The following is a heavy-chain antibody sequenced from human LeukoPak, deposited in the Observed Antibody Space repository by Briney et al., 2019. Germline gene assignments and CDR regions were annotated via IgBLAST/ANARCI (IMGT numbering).Heavy chain of an antibody. D-gene: IGHD2-21*01. CDR1: GFTFSDYA. CDR3: AKVSDCCPFDY. Sequence: GGSLRLSCAASGFTFSDYAMSWVRQAPGKGLEWVSAISGSADNTYYADSVKGRFTISRDNSKRMLNLQMNSLRAEDTAVYYCAKVSDCCPFDYWGQGTLVTVSS. J-gene: IGHJ4*02. CDR2: ISGSADNT. V-gene: IGHV3-23*01.